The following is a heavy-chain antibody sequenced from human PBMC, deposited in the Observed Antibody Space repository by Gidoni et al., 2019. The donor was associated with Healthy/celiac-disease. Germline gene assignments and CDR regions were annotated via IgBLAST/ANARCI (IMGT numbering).Heavy chain of an antibody. D-gene: IGHD5-18*01. CDR3: ARAETAMAMNS. CDR2: IYYSGST. CDR1: GGSVSSGSYY. V-gene: IGHV4-61*01. J-gene: IGHJ4*02. Sequence: QVQLQESGPGLVKPSETLSLTCTVSGGSVSSGSYYWSWIRQPPGKGLEWIGYIYYSGSTNYNPSLKSRVTISVDTSKNQFSLKLSSVTAADTAVYYCARAETAMAMNSWGQGTLVTVSS.